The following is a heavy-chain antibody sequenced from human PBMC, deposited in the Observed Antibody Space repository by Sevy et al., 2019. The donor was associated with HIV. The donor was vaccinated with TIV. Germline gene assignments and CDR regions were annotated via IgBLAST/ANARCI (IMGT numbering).Heavy chain of an antibody. V-gene: IGHV3-33*01. Sequence: GGSLRLSCAASGFTFSSYGMHWVRQAPGKGLEWVAVIWYDGSNKYYADSVKGRFTISRDNSKNTLYLQMNSLGAEDTAVYYCARGNRMVIAAAGTTPYYYYGMDVWGQGTTVTVSS. CDR2: IWYDGSNK. J-gene: IGHJ6*02. CDR1: GFTFSSYG. D-gene: IGHD6-13*01. CDR3: ARGNRMVIAAAGTTPYYYYGMDV.